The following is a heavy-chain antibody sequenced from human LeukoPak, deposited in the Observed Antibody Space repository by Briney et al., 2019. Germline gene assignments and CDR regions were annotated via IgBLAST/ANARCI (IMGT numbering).Heavy chain of an antibody. CDR3: ARNKGWELPAELDS. CDR2: IKQDGGEK. J-gene: IGHJ4*02. V-gene: IGHV3-7*01. CDR1: GFTFKNSW. Sequence: GGSLRLSCAASGFTFKNSWMSWVRQAPGKGLEWVANIKQDGGEKYYVDSVKGRFTISRDDAKTSVYLQMNSLRAEDSAVYYCARNKGWELPAELDSWGQGTLVTVSS. D-gene: IGHD2-15*01.